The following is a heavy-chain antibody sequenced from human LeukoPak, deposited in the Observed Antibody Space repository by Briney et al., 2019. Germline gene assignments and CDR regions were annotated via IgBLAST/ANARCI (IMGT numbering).Heavy chain of an antibody. CDR2: ISEDGDT. D-gene: IGHD6-13*01. J-gene: IGHJ6*02. Sequence: GGSLRLSCAASGFTFGDFAMHWVRQAPGKGLEWVSLISEDGDTYYGDSVKGRFTISRDNAKNSLYLQMNSLRAEDTAVYYCARGVSSQYYYYGMDVWGQGTTVTVSS. CDR1: GFTFGDFA. V-gene: IGHV3-43*02. CDR3: ARGVSSQYYYYGMDV.